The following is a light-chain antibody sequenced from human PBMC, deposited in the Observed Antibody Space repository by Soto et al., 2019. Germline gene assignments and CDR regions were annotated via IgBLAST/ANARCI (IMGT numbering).Light chain of an antibody. CDR1: SSDVGGYKY. Sequence: QSALTQPPSASGSPGQSVTISCTGTSSDVGGYKYVSWYQQHPGKAPKLMIFEVNKRPSGVPDRFSGSKSGNTASLTVSGLQAEDEADYDCNSYAGINNLGVFGTGTKVTVL. V-gene: IGLV2-8*01. J-gene: IGLJ1*01. CDR3: NSYAGINNLGV. CDR2: EVN.